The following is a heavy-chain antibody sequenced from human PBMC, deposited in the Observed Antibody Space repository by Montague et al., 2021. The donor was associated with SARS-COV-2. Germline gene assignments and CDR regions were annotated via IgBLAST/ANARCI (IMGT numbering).Heavy chain of an antibody. CDR1: GGSFSAYY. CDR3: ARGARQGYGFRLGSFDS. CDR2: INHSGST. Sequence: SETLSLTCAVYGGSFSAYYWNWIRQPPGKGLAWIGEINHSGSTNYNPSLKSRVTMSVDTSKNQFSLKLSSVTAADTAVYYCARGARQGYGFRLGSFDSWGQGTLVTVSS. D-gene: IGHD3-16*01. V-gene: IGHV4-34*01. J-gene: IGHJ4*02.